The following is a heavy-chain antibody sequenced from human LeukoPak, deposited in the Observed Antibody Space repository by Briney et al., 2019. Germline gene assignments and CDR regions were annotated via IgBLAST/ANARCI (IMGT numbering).Heavy chain of an antibody. D-gene: IGHD4-17*01. CDR2: INAGNGNT. V-gene: IGHV1-3*01. J-gene: IGHJ4*02. CDR1: GYTFTSYA. Sequence: ASVKVSCKASGYTFTSYAMHWVRQAPGQRLEWMGWINAGNGNTKYSQKFQGRVTITRDTSASTAYMELSSLRSEDTAVYYCARGPNYDYGDLRGLDYWGQGTLVTVSS. CDR3: ARGPNYDYGDLRGLDY.